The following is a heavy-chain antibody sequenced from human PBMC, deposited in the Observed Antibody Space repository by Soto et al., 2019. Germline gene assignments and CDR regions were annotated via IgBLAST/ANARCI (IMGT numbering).Heavy chain of an antibody. V-gene: IGHV1-69*01. CDR2: IIPIFGPA. Sequence: VQLVQSGAEVKKPGSSVKVSCKASGGTFSSYAISWVRQAPGQGLEWMGGIIPIFGPANYAQKFQGRVTITADESTSTAYMELSSLRSDDTAVYYCARSNHTHYYDSSGYYPFDYWGQGTVVTVSS. D-gene: IGHD3-22*01. CDR3: ARSNHTHYYDSSGYYPFDY. CDR1: GGTFSSYA. J-gene: IGHJ4*02.